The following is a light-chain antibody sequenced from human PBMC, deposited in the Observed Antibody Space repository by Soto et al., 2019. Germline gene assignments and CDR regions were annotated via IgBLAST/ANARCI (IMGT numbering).Light chain of an antibody. J-gene: IGLJ2*01. CDR3: QVWDSSTVV. Sequence: SYELTQPLSVAVALGQTARITCGGNNIGSKNVHWYQQKPGQAPVLVIYRDSSRPSGIPERFSGSNLGNTATLTITRAQDGDEAEYYCQVWDSSTVVFGGGTQLTVL. CDR2: RDS. V-gene: IGLV3-9*01. CDR1: NIGSKN.